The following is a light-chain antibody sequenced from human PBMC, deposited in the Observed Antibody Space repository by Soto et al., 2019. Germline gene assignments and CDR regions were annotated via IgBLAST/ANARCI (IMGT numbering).Light chain of an antibody. V-gene: IGKV3-11*01. CDR3: HQRSIPIT. J-gene: IGKJ5*01. Sequence: EIVLTQSPATLSLSPGERATLSCRASQSVSSYLAWYQQKPGQAPRLLIYDASNRATGIPARFSGSGSVTDFTLTISSLEPEYFAVYYCHQRSIPITFGQGTRLEI. CDR1: QSVSSY. CDR2: DAS.